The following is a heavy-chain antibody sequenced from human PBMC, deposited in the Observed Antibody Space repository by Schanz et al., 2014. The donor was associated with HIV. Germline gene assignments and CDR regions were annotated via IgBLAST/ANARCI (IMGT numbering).Heavy chain of an antibody. Sequence: QVPLVESGGGVVQPGRSLRLSCTASGFTFSNYGMHWVRQAPGKGLEWVAAIWYDGSNKFYADSVKGRFTISRDNSKNTLDLQMNNLKPEDTAVYYCAKAGLFFGQLWLGFFDYWGQGAQVTVSS. CDR1: GFTFSNYG. D-gene: IGHD3-10*01. CDR3: AKAGLFFGQLWLGFFDY. V-gene: IGHV3-33*06. CDR2: IWYDGSNK. J-gene: IGHJ4*02.